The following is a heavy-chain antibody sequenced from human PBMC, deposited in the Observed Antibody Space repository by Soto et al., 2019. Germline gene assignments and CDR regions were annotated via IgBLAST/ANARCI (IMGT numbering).Heavy chain of an antibody. V-gene: IGHV3-33*01. Sequence: QVQLVESGGGVVQPGRSLRLSCAASGFTFSSYGMHWVRQAPGKGLEWVAVIWYDGSNKYYADSVKGRCTISRDNSKNTLYLQMNSLRAEDTAVYYCARSGEAGFGPLDYWGQGTLVTVSS. CDR2: IWYDGSNK. CDR3: ARSGEAGFGPLDY. CDR1: GFTFSSYG. J-gene: IGHJ4*02. D-gene: IGHD3-10*01.